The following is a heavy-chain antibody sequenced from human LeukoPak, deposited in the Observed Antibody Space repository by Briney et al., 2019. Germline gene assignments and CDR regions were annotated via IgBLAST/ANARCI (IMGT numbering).Heavy chain of an antibody. D-gene: IGHD2-2*01. Sequence: KPSETLSLTCAVYGGSFSGYYWSWIRQPPGKGLEWIGEINHSGSTNYNPSLKRRVTISVDTSKNQFSLKLSSVTAADTAVYYCARGYCSSTSCTLDYWGQGTLVTVSS. CDR3: ARGYCSSTSCTLDY. V-gene: IGHV4-34*01. CDR1: GGSFSGYY. J-gene: IGHJ4*02. CDR2: INHSGST.